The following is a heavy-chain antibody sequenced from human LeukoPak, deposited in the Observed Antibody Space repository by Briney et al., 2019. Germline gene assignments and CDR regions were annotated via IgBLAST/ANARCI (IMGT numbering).Heavy chain of an antibody. CDR1: GGSISSYY. J-gene: IGHJ4*02. Sequence: SETLSLTCTVSGGSISSYYWSWIRQPAGKGLEWIGRIYTSGSTNYNPSLKSRVTMSVDTSKNQFSLKLSSVTAADTAVYYCARSDYYDSSGYFDYWGQGTLVTVSS. CDR2: IYTSGST. CDR3: ARSDYYDSSGYFDY. D-gene: IGHD3-22*01. V-gene: IGHV4-4*07.